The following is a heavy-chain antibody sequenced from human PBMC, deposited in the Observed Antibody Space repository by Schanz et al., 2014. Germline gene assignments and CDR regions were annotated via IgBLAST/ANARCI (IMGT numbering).Heavy chain of an antibody. J-gene: IGHJ3*02. CDR1: GYTFTDYG. D-gene: IGHD5-18*01. Sequence: QVQLVQSGDEVKKPGASVKVSCKASGYTFTDYGVIWVRQAPGQGLEWMGWISTSNGDTNYALKLQGRVTMTTDTSTGTAYMELRSLRSDDTALYYCTRGGYSYALSAFDIWGQGTMVTVSS. CDR3: TRGGYSYALSAFDI. V-gene: IGHV1-18*01. CDR2: ISTSNGDT.